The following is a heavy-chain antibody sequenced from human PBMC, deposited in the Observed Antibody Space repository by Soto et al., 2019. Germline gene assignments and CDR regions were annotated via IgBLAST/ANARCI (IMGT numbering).Heavy chain of an antibody. Sequence: AGGSLRLSCAASGFTFSSYSMNWVRQAPGKGLEWVSSISSSSSYIYYADSVKGRFTISRDNAKNSLYLQMNSLRAEDTAVYYCARDLVVVVPAADVRPNYGMDVWGQGTTVTVSS. V-gene: IGHV3-21*01. CDR3: ARDLVVVVPAADVRPNYGMDV. CDR2: ISSSSSYI. J-gene: IGHJ6*02. CDR1: GFTFSSYS. D-gene: IGHD2-2*01.